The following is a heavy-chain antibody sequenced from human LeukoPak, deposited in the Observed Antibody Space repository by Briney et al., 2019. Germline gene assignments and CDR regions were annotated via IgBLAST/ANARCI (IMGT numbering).Heavy chain of an antibody. D-gene: IGHD3-10*01. J-gene: IGHJ4*02. Sequence: SETLSLTCTVSGGSISNYYWSWIRQPPGKGLEWIGYIYSSGHTNYNPSLKSRVTISVDTSKYQLSLKLNSVTAADTAVYYCARGDFFGSGRSNYWGQGTLVTVSS. CDR1: GGSISNYY. CDR2: IYSSGHT. CDR3: ARGDFFGSGRSNY. V-gene: IGHV4-59*12.